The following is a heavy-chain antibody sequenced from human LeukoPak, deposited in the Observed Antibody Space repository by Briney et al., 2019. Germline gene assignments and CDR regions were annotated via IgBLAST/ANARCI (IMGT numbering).Heavy chain of an antibody. CDR1: GFTSSHYS. J-gene: IGHJ6*03. Sequence: GGSLRLSCVASGFTSSHYSMNWVRQAPGKGLEWVSSISSSSSYIYYADSVKGRFTISRDNAKNSLYLQMNSLRAEDTAVYYCASTFWSGPRSDYYYMDVWGKGTTVTVSS. CDR2: ISSSSSYI. CDR3: ASTFWSGPRSDYYYMDV. V-gene: IGHV3-21*01. D-gene: IGHD3-3*01.